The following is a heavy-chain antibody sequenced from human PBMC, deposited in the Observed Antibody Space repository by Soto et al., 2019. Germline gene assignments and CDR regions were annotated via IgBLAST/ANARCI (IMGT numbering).Heavy chain of an antibody. CDR2: ISASGGST. V-gene: IGHV3-23*01. D-gene: IGHD3-3*01. J-gene: IGHJ6*02. CDR1: GFPFSSSA. Sequence: HPRGSLRLACAASGFPFSSSATSWVRQSPGKGLEWVSSISASGGSTYYADSVKGRFTISRDNSKNTLYLQMNSLRAEDTAVYHCATGQTIFGVVLSDSCDYGLDVWRHGTRITVSS. CDR3: ATGQTIFGVVLSDSCDYGLDV.